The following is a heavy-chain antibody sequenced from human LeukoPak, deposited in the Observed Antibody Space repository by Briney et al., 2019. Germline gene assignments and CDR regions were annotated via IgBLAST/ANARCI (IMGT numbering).Heavy chain of an antibody. D-gene: IGHD3-22*01. V-gene: IGHV3-23*01. CDR1: GFIFSHHG. CDR2: IRADAVTT. J-gene: IGHJ5*02. Sequence: GGSLRLSCATSGFIFSHHGMNWVRQAPGKGLEWVSGIRADAVTTYYADSVKGRFIISRDNSKNTLYLQMNSLRAEDTAVYYCAKSMTYYYDSSGQPFDPWGQGTLVTVSS. CDR3: AKSMTYYYDSSGQPFDP.